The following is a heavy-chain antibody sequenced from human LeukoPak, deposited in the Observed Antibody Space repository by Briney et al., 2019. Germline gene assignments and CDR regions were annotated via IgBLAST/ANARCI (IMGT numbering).Heavy chain of an antibody. CDR1: GGSFSGYY. CDR3: ARPLRYYYGSGSYYNILYDAFDI. V-gene: IGHV4-34*01. D-gene: IGHD3-10*01. CDR2: INHSGST. Sequence: SETLSLTCAVYGGSFSGYYWSWIRQPPGKGLEWIGEINHSGSTNYNPSLKSRVTISVDTSKNQFSLKLSSVTAADTAVYYCARPLRYYYGSGSYYNILYDAFDIWGQGTMVTVSS. J-gene: IGHJ3*02.